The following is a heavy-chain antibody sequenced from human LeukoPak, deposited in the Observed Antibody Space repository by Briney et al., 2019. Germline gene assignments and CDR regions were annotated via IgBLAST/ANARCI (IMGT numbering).Heavy chain of an antibody. CDR1: GFPFTSYW. D-gene: IGHD3-16*01. CDR2: INGDGDTT. J-gene: IGHJ5*02. CDR3: ARVSLVGLAANWFDP. Sequence: GGSLRLSCSAPGFPFTSYWRPWVRQAPGKGLLLVSRINGDGDTTNHADSVKGRFTISRDNAKNTLYLQMNSLRVEDSGVYYCARVSLVGLAANWFDPWGQGTLVTVSS. V-gene: IGHV3-74*01.